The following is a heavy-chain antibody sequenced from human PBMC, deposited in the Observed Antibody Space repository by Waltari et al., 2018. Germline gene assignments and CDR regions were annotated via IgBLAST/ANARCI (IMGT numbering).Heavy chain of an antibody. D-gene: IGHD3-22*01. CDR1: GFTFINYA. J-gene: IGHJ4*02. CDR2: ISDSGVVT. V-gene: IGHV3-23*01. CDR3: ARHLYSIDYLELDN. Sequence: EGHLLESGGGLVQPGGYLSLSWVAYGFTFINYAMSWVRQAPGKGLEWVSGISDSGVVTKYADSVKGRFTVSRDNSKNTLYLQLNSLRAEDTAVYYCARHLYSIDYLELDNWGQGTLVTVSS.